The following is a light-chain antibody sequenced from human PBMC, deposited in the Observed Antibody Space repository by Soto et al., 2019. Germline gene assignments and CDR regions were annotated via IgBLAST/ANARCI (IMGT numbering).Light chain of an antibody. CDR3: SSYSSSSTLV. CDR1: SSDVGGYNY. Sequence: QSVLTLPASVSGSPGQSITISCTGTSSDVGGYNYVSWYQQHPGKAPKLMIYDVSNRPSGVSNRFSGSKSGNRASLTISGLQAEDEADYYCSSYSSSSTLVFGGGTKLTVL. CDR2: DVS. J-gene: IGLJ2*01. V-gene: IGLV2-14*01.